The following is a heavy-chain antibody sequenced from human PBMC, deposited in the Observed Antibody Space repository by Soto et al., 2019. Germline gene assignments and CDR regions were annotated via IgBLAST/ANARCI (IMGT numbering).Heavy chain of an antibody. J-gene: IGHJ5*01. CDR1: GGSISSYY. V-gene: IGHV4-59*01. CDR3: ARQASGYYYGLFDS. Sequence: PSETLSLTCTVSGGSISSYYWGWIRQPPGKGLELIGYIYYSGSTSYNPSLKSRVTISVDTSKNQFSLKLRSVTAADTAEYYCARQASGYYYGLFDSSGQGSLVIVSS. D-gene: IGHD3-22*01. CDR2: IYYSGST.